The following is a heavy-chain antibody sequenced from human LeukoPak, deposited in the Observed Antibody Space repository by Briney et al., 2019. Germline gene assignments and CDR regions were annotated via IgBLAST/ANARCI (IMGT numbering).Heavy chain of an antibody. CDR2: ISGSGGST. J-gene: IGHJ6*03. CDR1: EFSVGSNY. Sequence: GGSLRLSCAASEFSVGSNYMTWVRQAPGKGLEWVSAISGSGGSTYYADSVKGRFTISRDNSKNTLYLQMNSLRAEDTAVYYCAKAGWLYATGYYYYYMDVWGKGTTVSVSS. CDR3: AKAGWLYATGYYYYYMDV. D-gene: IGHD2-15*01. V-gene: IGHV3-23*01.